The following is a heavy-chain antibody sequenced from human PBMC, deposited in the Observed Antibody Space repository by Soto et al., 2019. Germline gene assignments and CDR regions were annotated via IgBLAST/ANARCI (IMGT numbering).Heavy chain of an antibody. CDR2: IYYSGST. CDR1: GGSISSSSYY. CDR3: ARCGYSYGYKLSNWFDP. J-gene: IGHJ5*02. D-gene: IGHD5-18*01. V-gene: IGHV4-39*01. Sequence: PSEPLSLTCTVSGGSISSSSYYWGWIRQPPGKGLEWIGSIYYSGSTYYNPSLKSRVTISVDTSKNQFSLKLSSVTAADTAVYYCARCGYSYGYKLSNWFDPWGQGTLVTVSS.